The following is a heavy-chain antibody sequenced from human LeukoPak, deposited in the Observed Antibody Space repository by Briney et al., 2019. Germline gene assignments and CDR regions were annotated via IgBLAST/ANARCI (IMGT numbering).Heavy chain of an antibody. CDR1: GFTFNTYG. CDR2: IWYDGSDK. D-gene: IGHD2-15*01. J-gene: IGHJ6*02. Sequence: GGSLRLSCAASGFTFNTYGMNWVRQAPGKGLEWVAIIWYDGSDKYYAESVKGRFTISRDNSKNTLCLQLNSLRAEDTAVYYCARVGCTGGSCLAYNYYPMDVWGQGTTVTVSS. CDR3: ARVGCTGGSCLAYNYYPMDV. V-gene: IGHV3-33*01.